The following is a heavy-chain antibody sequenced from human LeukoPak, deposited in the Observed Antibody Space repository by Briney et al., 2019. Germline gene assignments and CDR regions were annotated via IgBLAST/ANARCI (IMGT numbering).Heavy chain of an antibody. J-gene: IGHJ5*02. CDR3: ARLTYYQDSGGYYWFDP. D-gene: IGHD3-22*01. CDR1: GGSITSNF. CDR2: IYYSGST. V-gene: IGHV4-59*01. Sequence: PSETLSLTCTVSGGSITSNFWSWIPQPPGKGLEWIGCIYYSGSTNYNPPLNSRVTIPADTSKNQFSLKLTSVTTTDTAIYYCARLTYYQDSGGYYWFDPWGQGILVTVSS.